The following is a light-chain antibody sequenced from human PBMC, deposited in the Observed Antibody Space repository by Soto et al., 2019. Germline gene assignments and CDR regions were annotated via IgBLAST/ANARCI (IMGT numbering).Light chain of an antibody. V-gene: IGKV4-1*01. CDR3: QQYLNPPQN. Sequence: DIVMTQSPDSLAVSLGERATINCRSSQSVLYSTNNKNYLAWYQQKPGQPPKLLIYWASTRESGVPDRFSASGSGTDFTLTINSLQAEDVAVYYFQQYLNPPQNFGQGTKVEIK. CDR1: QSVLYSTNNKNY. J-gene: IGKJ1*01. CDR2: WAS.